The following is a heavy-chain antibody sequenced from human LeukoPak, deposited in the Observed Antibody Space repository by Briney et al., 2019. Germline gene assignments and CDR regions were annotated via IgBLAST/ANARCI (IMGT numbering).Heavy chain of an antibody. J-gene: IGHJ3*02. D-gene: IGHD4-23*01. CDR2: VDYSGRT. CDR3: ARDRGELWEAFDI. CDR1: GVSTNTYYY. V-gene: IGHV4-59*12. Sequence: PSETLTLTCTVSGVSTNTYYYWSWIRQPPGKGLEWIGYVDYSGRTKYSPSLKSRVTISVDTSKYQFSLEVSSVTAADTAVYYCARDRGELWEAFDIWGQGTMVTVSS.